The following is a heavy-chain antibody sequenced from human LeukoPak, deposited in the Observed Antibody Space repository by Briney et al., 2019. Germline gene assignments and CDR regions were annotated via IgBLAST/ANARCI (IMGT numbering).Heavy chain of an antibody. J-gene: IGHJ5*02. CDR3: ARDRAANQDWVEFDP. D-gene: IGHD3/OR15-3a*01. V-gene: IGHV3-9*01. CDR1: GLTFDDYA. CDR2: ISSESGNT. Sequence: GGSLRLSCAASGLTFDDYAMHWVRQVPGKGLEWVSGISSESGNTGYADSVKARIGISRDESENTLYLQMNSLRVEDTAVYFCARDRAANQDWVEFDPWGQGTPVIVSS.